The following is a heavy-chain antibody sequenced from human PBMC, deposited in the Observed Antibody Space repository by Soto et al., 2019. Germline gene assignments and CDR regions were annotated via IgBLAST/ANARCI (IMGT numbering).Heavy chain of an antibody. CDR1: GGSLTNYG. CDR2: IIPVFGTA. J-gene: IGHJ6*02. Sequence: QVQLVQSGAEVKKPGSSVKVSCKASGGSLTNYGVRWVRQAPGQGLEWMGGIIPVFGTANYAQKFQGRVTTAADESKSTVFMDVRSLRYEDTDVYYCAGGDATTLGVTTYYGMDVWGQGTTVTVSS. CDR3: AGGDATTLGVTTYYGMDV. V-gene: IGHV1-69*12. D-gene: IGHD3-22*01.